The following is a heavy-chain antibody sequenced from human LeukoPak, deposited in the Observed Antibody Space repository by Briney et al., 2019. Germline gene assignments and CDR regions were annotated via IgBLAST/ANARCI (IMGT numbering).Heavy chain of an antibody. CDR2: ISYDGSNK. CDR1: GFTFSTYA. Sequence: GGSLRLSCAASGFTFSTYAMHWARQAPGKGLEWVAVISYDGSNKNYADSVKGRFTISRDNSKNTLYLQMNSLRAEDTAVFYCARAPYYDSSGYYDYWGQGTLVTVSS. CDR3: ARAPYYDSSGYYDY. D-gene: IGHD3-22*01. V-gene: IGHV3-30*01. J-gene: IGHJ4*02.